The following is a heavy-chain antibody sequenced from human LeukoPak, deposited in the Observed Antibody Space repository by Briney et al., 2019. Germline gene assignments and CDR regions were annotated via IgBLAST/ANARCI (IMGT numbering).Heavy chain of an antibody. V-gene: IGHV4-34*01. CDR2: INHSGST. J-gene: IGHJ4*02. CDR1: GGSFSGYY. CDR3: ARHPAHAWLYFDY. D-gene: IGHD5-24*01. Sequence: SETLSLTCAVYGGSFSGYYWSWIRQPPGKGLEWIGEINHSGSTNYNPSLKSRVTISVDTSKNQFSLKLSSVTAADTAVYYCARHPAHAWLYFDYWGQGTLVTVSS.